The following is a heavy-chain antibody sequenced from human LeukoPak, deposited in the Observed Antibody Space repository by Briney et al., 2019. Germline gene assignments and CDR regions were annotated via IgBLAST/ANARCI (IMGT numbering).Heavy chain of an antibody. CDR2: ISGNGGST. V-gene: IGHV3-23*01. CDR1: GFTFSSYA. J-gene: IGHJ4*02. Sequence: GGSLRLSCAASGFTFSSYAMSWVRQAPGKGLEWVSAISGNGGSTYYADSVKGRFTISRDNSKNTLYLQMNSLRAEDTAVYYCAKASLYSSSPGWGQGTLVTVSS. D-gene: IGHD6-13*01. CDR3: AKASLYSSSPG.